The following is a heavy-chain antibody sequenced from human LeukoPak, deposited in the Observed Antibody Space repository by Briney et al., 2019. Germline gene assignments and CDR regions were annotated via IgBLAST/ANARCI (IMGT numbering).Heavy chain of an antibody. J-gene: IGHJ4*02. Sequence: GGSLRLSCAASGFTFSSYAMSWVRQAPGKGLEWVSAISGSGGSTYYADSVKGRFTISRDNSKNTLYLQMNSLRAEDTAVYYCAKDRLPWIQLSDFDYWGQGTLVTVSS. V-gene: IGHV3-23*01. D-gene: IGHD5-18*01. CDR1: GFTFSSYA. CDR2: ISGSGGST. CDR3: AKDRLPWIQLSDFDY.